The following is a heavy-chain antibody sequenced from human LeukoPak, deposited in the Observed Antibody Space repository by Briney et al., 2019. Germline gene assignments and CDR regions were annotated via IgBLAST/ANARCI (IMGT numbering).Heavy chain of an antibody. V-gene: IGHV3-21*01. CDR3: ARGARELHFDY. J-gene: IGHJ4*02. CDR1: GFTFSSYS. Sequence: GGSLRLSCAASGFTFSSYSMNWVRQAPGKGLEWVSSISSSSSYIYYADSVKGRFTISRDNAKNSLYLQMNNLRAEDTAVYYCARGARELHFDYWGQGTLVTVSS. D-gene: IGHD1-26*01. CDR2: ISSSSSYI.